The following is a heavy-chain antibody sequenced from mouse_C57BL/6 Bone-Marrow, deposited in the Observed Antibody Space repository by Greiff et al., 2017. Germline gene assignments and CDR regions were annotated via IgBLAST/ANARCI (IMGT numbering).Heavy chain of an antibody. V-gene: IGHV1-22*01. CDR3: ANGLLWLRHYYYAMDY. CDR1: GYTFTDYN. Sequence: EVQLQQSGPELVKPGASVKMSCKASGYTFTDYNMHWVKQSHGKSLEWIGYINPNNGGTSYNQKFKGKATLTVNKSSSTAYMELRSLTSEDSAVYYCANGLLWLRHYYYAMDYWGQGTSVTVSS. J-gene: IGHJ4*01. D-gene: IGHD2-2*01. CDR2: INPNNGGT.